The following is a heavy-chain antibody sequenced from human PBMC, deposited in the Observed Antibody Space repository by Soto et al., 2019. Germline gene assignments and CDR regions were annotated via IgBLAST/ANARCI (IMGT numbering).Heavy chain of an antibody. CDR1: GYTFTSYH. V-gene: IGHV1-46*03. CDR3: ARAQEWDIHDY. CDR2: INPRTGST. J-gene: IGHJ4*02. D-gene: IGHD1-26*01. Sequence: ASVKVSCKASGYTFTSYHMHWVRQAPGQGLEWVGTINPRTGSTTYARKFQGRVTMTRDTSTGTVYMELSSLRSDETAVYHCARAQEWDIHDYWGQGTLVTVSS.